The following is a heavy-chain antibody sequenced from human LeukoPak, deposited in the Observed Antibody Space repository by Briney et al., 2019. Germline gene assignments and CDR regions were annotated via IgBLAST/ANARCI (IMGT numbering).Heavy chain of an antibody. Sequence: ASVKVSCKASGYAFATYGISWVRQAPGLGLEWMGWSSTNGDTNYAQKLQGRVTMTTDSSTSTAYMELRSLRSDDTAVYYCARFWSGYLPDYWGQGTLVTVSS. CDR2: SSTNGDT. CDR1: GYAFATYG. CDR3: ARFWSGYLPDY. V-gene: IGHV1-18*01. J-gene: IGHJ4*02. D-gene: IGHD3-3*01.